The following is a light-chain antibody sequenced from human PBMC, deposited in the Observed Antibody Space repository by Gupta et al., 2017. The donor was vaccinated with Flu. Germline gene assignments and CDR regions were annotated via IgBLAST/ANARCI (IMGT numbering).Light chain of an antibody. CDR1: SSDVGGYNL. CDR3: CSYAGSGLYV. V-gene: IGLV2-23*01. CDR2: EGS. J-gene: IGLJ1*01. Sequence: SALTQPASVSGSPGQSITISCTGTSSDVGGYNLVSWYQQHPGKAPKLMIYEGSKRPSGVSNRFSGSQSGNTASLTISGLQADDEADYYCCSYAGSGLYVFGTGTKVTVL.